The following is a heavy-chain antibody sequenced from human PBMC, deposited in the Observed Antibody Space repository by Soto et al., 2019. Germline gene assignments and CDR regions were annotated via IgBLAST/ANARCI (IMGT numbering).Heavy chain of an antibody. Sequence: QVQLVQSGAEVKKPGSSVKVSCKASGGTFSSYAISWVRQAPGQGLEWMGGIIPIFGTANYAQKFQGRVTITADEYTSTAYMELSSLRSEDTAVYYCARRRGGGYNLYWYFDLWGRGTLVTVSS. CDR3: ARRRGGGYNLYWYFDL. CDR1: GGTFSSYA. D-gene: IGHD5-12*01. CDR2: IIPIFGTA. J-gene: IGHJ2*01. V-gene: IGHV1-69*12.